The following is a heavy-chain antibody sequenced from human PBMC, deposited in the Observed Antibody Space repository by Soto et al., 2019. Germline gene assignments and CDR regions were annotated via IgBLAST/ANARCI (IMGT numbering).Heavy chain of an antibody. J-gene: IGHJ4*02. V-gene: IGHV3-33*01. D-gene: IGHD3-10*01. CDR3: ARDMALCFGDPGLDY. CDR1: GFTFSSYG. Sequence: QVQLVESGGGVVQPGRSLRLSCAASGFTFSSYGMHWVRQAPGKGLEWVAVIWYDGSNKYYADSVKGRFTISRDNSKNTLYLQMNSLRAEDTAVYYCARDMALCFGDPGLDYWGQGTLVTVSS. CDR2: IWYDGSNK.